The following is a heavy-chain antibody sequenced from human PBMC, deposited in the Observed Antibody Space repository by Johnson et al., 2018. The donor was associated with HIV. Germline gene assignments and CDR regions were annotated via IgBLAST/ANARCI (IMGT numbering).Heavy chain of an antibody. CDR1: GFTFSNYW. J-gene: IGHJ3*02. D-gene: IGHD6-6*01. Sequence: VRLVESGGGLVQPGGSLRLSCAASGFTFSNYWMHWVRQAPGKGLVWVSRVNSDGSSLSYADSVKGRFTISRDNANNTLYLQMNSLRAEDTAAYYCASYSSSDAFDIWGQGTMVTVSS. CDR3: ASYSSSDAFDI. V-gene: IGHV3-74*02. CDR2: VNSDGSSL.